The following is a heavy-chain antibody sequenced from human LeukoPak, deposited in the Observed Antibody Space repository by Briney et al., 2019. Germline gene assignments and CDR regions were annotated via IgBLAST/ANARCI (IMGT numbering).Heavy chain of an antibody. D-gene: IGHD5-12*01. CDR2: INSDGSST. Sequence: QPGGSLRLSCVASGFTFSNYWMHWVRQAPGKGLVWVSHINSDGSSTTYADSVKGRFTISRDNAKNTLYLQMNSLRAEDTAVYYCATNSGYRFDYWGQGPLVTVSS. V-gene: IGHV3-74*01. CDR1: GFTFSNYW. CDR3: ATNSGYRFDY. J-gene: IGHJ4*02.